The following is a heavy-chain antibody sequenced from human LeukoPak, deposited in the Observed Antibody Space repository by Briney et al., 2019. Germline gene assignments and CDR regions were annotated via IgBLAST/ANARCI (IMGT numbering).Heavy chain of an antibody. V-gene: IGHV3-48*03. CDR1: GFTFSSYE. J-gene: IGHJ4*02. CDR3: VRAAYDFWSGDY. D-gene: IGHD3-3*01. CDR2: ISSSGSTI. Sequence: GGSLRLSCAASGFTFSSYEMNWVRQAPGKGLEWVSYISSSGSTIYYADSVKGRFTISRGNGKNTLYLQMNSLRAEDTAVYYCVRAAYDFWSGDYWGQGTLVTVSS.